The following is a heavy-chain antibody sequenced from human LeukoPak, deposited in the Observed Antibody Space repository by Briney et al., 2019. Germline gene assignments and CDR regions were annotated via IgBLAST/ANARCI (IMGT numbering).Heavy chain of an antibody. V-gene: IGHV4-4*07. CDR1: GGSISSYY. CDR3: ARWTTVVTRYAFDI. J-gene: IGHJ3*02. D-gene: IGHD4-17*01. Sequence: PSETLSLTCTVSGGSISSYYWSWIRQPAGKGLEWIGRIYTSGSTNYNPSLKSRVTISVDTSKNQFSLKLSSVTAADTAVYYCARWTTVVTRYAFDIWGQGTMVTVSS. CDR2: IYTSGST.